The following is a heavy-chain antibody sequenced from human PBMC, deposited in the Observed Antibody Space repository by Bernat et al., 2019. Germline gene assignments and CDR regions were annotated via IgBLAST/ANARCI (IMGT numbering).Heavy chain of an antibody. CDR1: GFTFSDYS. CDR3: VRDGAALYYYHGMDV. J-gene: IGHJ6*02. V-gene: IGHV3-30*04. Sequence: VQLVESGGGVVQTGSSLRLSCVASGFTFSDYSLHWVRQAPGKGLEWVAVVSYDGRNKYYADSVQARFIISRDDSENTLYLQMDSLKSEDTAVYYCVRDGAALYYYHGMDVWGRGTTVTVSS. D-gene: IGHD6-25*01. CDR2: VSYDGRNK.